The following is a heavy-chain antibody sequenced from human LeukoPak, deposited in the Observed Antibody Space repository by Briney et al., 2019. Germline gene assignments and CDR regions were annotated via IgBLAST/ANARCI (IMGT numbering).Heavy chain of an antibody. Sequence: GGSLRLSCAASGFPFSSYAMSWVRQAPGKGLEWVSTISGSGASTYYADSVKGRFTISRDTSKNTLYLQMNSLRAEDTAVYYCAKELKYYYDSSLRVAFDIWGQGTMVTVSS. CDR2: ISGSGAST. J-gene: IGHJ3*02. CDR1: GFPFSSYA. V-gene: IGHV3-23*01. D-gene: IGHD3-22*01. CDR3: AKELKYYYDSSLRVAFDI.